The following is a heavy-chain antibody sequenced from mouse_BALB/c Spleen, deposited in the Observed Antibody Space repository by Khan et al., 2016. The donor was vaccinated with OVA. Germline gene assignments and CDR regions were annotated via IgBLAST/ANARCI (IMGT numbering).Heavy chain of an antibody. J-gene: IGHJ1*01. CDR1: GYTFTDYA. Sequence: VQLQQSGAELVRPGVSVKISCKGSGYTFTDYAMHWVKQSHAKSLEWIGVISTYYGDATYNQKFKGKATMTVDKSSSTAYMELASLTSEDSAIYYCARGDYVYGYFDVWGAGTTVTVSS. V-gene: IGHV1S137*01. CDR3: ARGDYVYGYFDV. D-gene: IGHD1-1*01. CDR2: ISTYYGDA.